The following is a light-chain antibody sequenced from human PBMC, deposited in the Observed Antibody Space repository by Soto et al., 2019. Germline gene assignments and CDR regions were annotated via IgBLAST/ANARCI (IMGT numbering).Light chain of an antibody. CDR3: QSYDSSLSVV. V-gene: IGLV1-40*01. J-gene: IGLJ2*01. CDR2: GNS. CDR1: SYNIGAGYD. Sequence: QAVLTQPPSVSGAPGQRVTISFTGSSYNIGAGYDVHWYQQLPGTAPKLLIYGNSNRPSGVPDRFSGSKSGTSASLAITGLQAEDEADYYCQSYDSSLSVVFGGGTKVTVL.